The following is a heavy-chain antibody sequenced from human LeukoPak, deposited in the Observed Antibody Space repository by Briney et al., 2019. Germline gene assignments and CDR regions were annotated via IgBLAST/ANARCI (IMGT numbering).Heavy chain of an antibody. V-gene: IGHV3-30*02. CDR1: GFTFSSYG. CDR2: IRYDGSNK. Sequence: GGSLRLSCAASGFTFSSYGMHWVRQAPGKGLEWVAFIRYDGSNKYYADSVKGRFTISRDNSKNTLYLQMNSLRAEDTAVYYCAKDKTGIAAAGHDYWGQGTLVTVSS. J-gene: IGHJ4*02. D-gene: IGHD6-13*01. CDR3: AKDKTGIAAAGHDY.